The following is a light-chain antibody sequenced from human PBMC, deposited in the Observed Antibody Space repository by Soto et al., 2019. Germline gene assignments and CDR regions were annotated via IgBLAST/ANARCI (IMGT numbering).Light chain of an antibody. V-gene: IGKV1-39*01. CDR1: RPISNY. Sequence: DIQMTQSLSSLSASVGDRVTITCRASRPISNYLNWYQQRPGKAPKLLIYVASVLQSGVPSRFSGGGYGTDFTLTISRLQPEDLATYYCQQSYNTPRTFGQGTRLDIQ. CDR2: VAS. CDR3: QQSYNTPRT. J-gene: IGKJ2*01.